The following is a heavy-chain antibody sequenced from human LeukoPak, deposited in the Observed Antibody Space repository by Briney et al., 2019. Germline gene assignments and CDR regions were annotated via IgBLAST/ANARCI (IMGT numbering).Heavy chain of an antibody. J-gene: IGHJ4*02. CDR3: ARAHIVVVPAAMEAYFDY. Sequence: GGSLRLSCAASGFTFSSYAMTWVRQAPGKGLEWVSAISGSGGSTYYADSVKGRLTISRDNSKNTLYLQMNSLRAEDTAVYYCARAHIVVVPAAMEAYFDYWGQGTLVTVSS. V-gene: IGHV3-23*01. CDR2: ISGSGGST. D-gene: IGHD2-2*01. CDR1: GFTFSSYA.